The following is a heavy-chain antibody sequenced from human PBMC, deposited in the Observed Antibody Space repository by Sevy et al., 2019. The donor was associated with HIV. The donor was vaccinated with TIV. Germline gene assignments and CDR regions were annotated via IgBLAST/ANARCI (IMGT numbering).Heavy chain of an antibody. CDR1: GGSISSGGYY. V-gene: IGHV4-31*03. D-gene: IGHD6-13*01. CDR2: IYYSGSP. Sequence: SETLSLTCTVSGGSISSGGYYWSWIRQHPGKGLGWIGYIYYSGSPYYNPSLKSRVTISVDTSKNQFSLKLSSVTAADTAVYYCAREQQLVHWFDPWGQGTLVTVSS. J-gene: IGHJ5*02. CDR3: AREQQLVHWFDP.